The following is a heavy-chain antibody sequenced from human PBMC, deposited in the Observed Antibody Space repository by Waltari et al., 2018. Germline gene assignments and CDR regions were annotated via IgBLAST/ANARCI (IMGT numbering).Heavy chain of an antibody. V-gene: IGHV4-4*07. CDR2: IYTSGST. CDR3: ARYGSGGGIDY. CDR1: GGSISSYY. J-gene: IGHJ4*02. D-gene: IGHD3-10*01. Sequence: QVQLQESGPGLVKPSETLSLTCTVSGGSISSYYWSWIRQPAGKGLEWIGRIYTSGSTNNNPSLKSRVTRSGDTAKNQFSLRLSSVTAADTAVYYCARYGSGGGIDYWGQGTLVTVSS.